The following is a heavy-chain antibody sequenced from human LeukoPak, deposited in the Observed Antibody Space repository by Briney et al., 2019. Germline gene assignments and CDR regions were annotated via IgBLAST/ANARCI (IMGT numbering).Heavy chain of an antibody. CDR2: IYYRGST. CDR3: ARGGITVTTHFDY. CDR1: GGSISSGDYY. V-gene: IGHV4-30-4*08. J-gene: IGHJ4*02. Sequence: PSQTLSLTCTVSGGSISSGDYYWSWIRQPPGKGLEWIGYIYYRGSTYYNPSLKSRVTISVDTSKNQFSLKLSSVTAADTAVYYCARGGITVTTHFDYWGQGTLVTVSS. D-gene: IGHD4-17*01.